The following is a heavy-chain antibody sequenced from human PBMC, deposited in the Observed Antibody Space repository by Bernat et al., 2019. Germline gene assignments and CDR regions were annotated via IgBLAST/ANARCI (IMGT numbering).Heavy chain of an antibody. CDR2: IIPIFGTA. CDR1: GGTFSSYA. CDR3: ARDPLLELGAFDI. Sequence: QVQMAQSGAEVTKPGSSVKVSCKASGGTFSSYAISWVRQAPGQGLEWMGGIIPIFGTANYAQKFQGRVTITADKSTSTAYMELSSLRSEDTAVYYCARDPLLELGAFDIWGQGTMVIVSS. D-gene: IGHD1-7*01. V-gene: IGHV1-69*06. J-gene: IGHJ3*02.